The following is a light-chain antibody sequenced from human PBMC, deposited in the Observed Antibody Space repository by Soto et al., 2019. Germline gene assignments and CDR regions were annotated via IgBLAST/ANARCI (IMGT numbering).Light chain of an antibody. Sequence: QSALTQPASVSGSPGQSITISCTGTSSDVGGYNYVSWYQQHPGKAPKVMIYEVSHRPSGVSDRFSGSKSGNTASLTISGLQAEDEADYYCSSYTTGATPVVFGGGTKLTVL. J-gene: IGLJ2*01. CDR3: SSYTTGATPVV. CDR2: EVS. CDR1: SSDVGGYNY. V-gene: IGLV2-14*01.